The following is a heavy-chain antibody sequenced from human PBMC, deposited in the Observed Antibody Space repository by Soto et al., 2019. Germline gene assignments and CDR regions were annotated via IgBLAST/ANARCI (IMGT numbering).Heavy chain of an antibody. CDR3: ARGVLRVTLSSGLVV. J-gene: IGHJ2*01. Sequence: QVQLVESGGGVVQPGKSLRLSCAASGFSFRMYAIHWVRQAPGKGLEWVAVISDDGTNKYYADSVRGRVTISSDNSKDMVGLEMGRLRPEETGVFCCARGVLRVTLSSGLVVWGRGPLVTVSS. CDR2: ISDDGTNK. CDR1: GFSFRMYA. D-gene: IGHD6-6*01. V-gene: IGHV3-30*14.